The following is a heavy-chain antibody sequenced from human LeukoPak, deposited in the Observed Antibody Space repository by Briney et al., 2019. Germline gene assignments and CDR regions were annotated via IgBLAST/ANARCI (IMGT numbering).Heavy chain of an antibody. D-gene: IGHD3-10*02. CDR1: GFTFRSYA. CDR3: AVLFISMIGGV. Sequence: GGTLRLSCAASGFTFRSYAMRGGRQDPPKGLEGVAGISYDGGNTYYTHSVKGRFTISRDNSKNTLSLQMNTLSAEDTAVYYCAVLFISMIGGVWGKGTTVTIFS. J-gene: IGHJ6*04. CDR2: ISYDGGNT. V-gene: IGHV3-30*03.